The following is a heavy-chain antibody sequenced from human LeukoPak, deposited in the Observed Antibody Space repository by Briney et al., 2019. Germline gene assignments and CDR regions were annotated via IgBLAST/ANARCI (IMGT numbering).Heavy chain of an antibody. CDR3: VRDGGRTSPSDC. Sequence: PGGSLRLSCPASGFTLSDYWMNWVRQAPGKGPVWVSHISPDGRNIAYADSVKGRFTISRDSAKNTLYLQMNSLRVGDTAVYYCVRDGGRTSPSDCWGQGTLVTVSS. CDR1: GFTLSDYW. J-gene: IGHJ4*02. V-gene: IGHV3-74*01. CDR2: ISPDGRNI. D-gene: IGHD1-7*01.